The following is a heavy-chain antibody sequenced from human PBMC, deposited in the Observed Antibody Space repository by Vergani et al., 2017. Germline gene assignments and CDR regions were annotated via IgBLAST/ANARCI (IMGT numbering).Heavy chain of an antibody. CDR2: IKSTFDRGTT. V-gene: IGHV3-15*07. CDR1: GFSFRNAW. D-gene: IGHD2-21*01. CDR3: TTDPRYCGDGSCYWLRDHHYYGMDV. Sequence: EVQLVESGGGIVKPGGSLRLSCVASGFSFRNAWMNWVRRTPGKGLEWVGRIKSTFDRGTTDYAAAVKGRFIISRDDSKNTLFLQMNGLKTEDIGVYYCTTDPRYCGDGSCYWLRDHHYYGMDVWGQGTTVTVS. J-gene: IGHJ6*02.